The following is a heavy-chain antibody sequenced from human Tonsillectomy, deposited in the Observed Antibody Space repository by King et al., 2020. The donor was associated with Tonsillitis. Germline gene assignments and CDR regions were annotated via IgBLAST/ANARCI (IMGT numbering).Heavy chain of an antibody. CDR3: ATYYGHDDY. CDR1: GGSISSSSYY. J-gene: IGHJ4*02. CDR2: IYYSGST. Sequence: QLQESGPGLVKPSETLSLTCTVSGGSISSSSYYWGWIRQPPGKGLEWIGTIYYSGSTSYNPSLKSRVTISLATSKNQFSLKLSSVTAADTAVYYCATYYGHDDYWGQGTLVTVSS. D-gene: IGHD3-10*01. V-gene: IGHV4-39*07.